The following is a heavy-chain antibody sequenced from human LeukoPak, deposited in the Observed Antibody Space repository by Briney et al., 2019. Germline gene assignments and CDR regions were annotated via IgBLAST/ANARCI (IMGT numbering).Heavy chain of an antibody. CDR2: VNPGTGST. CDR1: GYSFTSHY. J-gene: IGHJ5*02. Sequence: ASVKVSCKASGYSFTSHYVHWVRQAPGQGFEWMGIVNPGTGSTTYAQKFQGRVTKTRDTSTSTVYMQLSSLTSEDMAVYYCARGSKSSPLRFDPWGQGTLVTVSS. D-gene: IGHD6-13*01. V-gene: IGHV1-46*01. CDR3: ARGSKSSPLRFDP.